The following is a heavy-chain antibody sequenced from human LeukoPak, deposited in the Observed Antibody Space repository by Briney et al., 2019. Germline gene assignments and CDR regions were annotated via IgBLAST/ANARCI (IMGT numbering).Heavy chain of an antibody. J-gene: IGHJ4*02. Sequence: GRSLRLSCVASRLTFSSYGMHWVRQAPGKGLEWVAVISYDGTNTYYGDSVRGRFTISRDNSKNTLFLQMNSLRVEDTAVYYCARDNEHSYCDYWGQGTLVTVSS. D-gene: IGHD5-18*01. CDR1: RLTFSSYG. V-gene: IGHV3-30*03. CDR2: ISYDGTNT. CDR3: ARDNEHSYCDY.